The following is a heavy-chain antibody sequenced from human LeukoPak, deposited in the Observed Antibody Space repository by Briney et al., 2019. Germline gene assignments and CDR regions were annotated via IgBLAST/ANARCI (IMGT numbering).Heavy chain of an antibody. V-gene: IGHV3-30-3*01. Sequence: GGSLRLSCAASGFTFSSYAMHWVRQAPGKGLEWVAVISYDGSNKYYADSVKGRFTISRDNSKSTLYLQMNSLRAEDTAVYYCARVPRGIAARPDGDYWGQGTLVTVSS. CDR2: ISYDGSNK. J-gene: IGHJ4*02. D-gene: IGHD6-6*01. CDR3: ARVPRGIAARPDGDY. CDR1: GFTFSSYA.